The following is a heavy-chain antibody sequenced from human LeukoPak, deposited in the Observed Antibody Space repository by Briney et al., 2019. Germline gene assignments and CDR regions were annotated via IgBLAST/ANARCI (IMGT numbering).Heavy chain of an antibody. V-gene: IGHV3-7*01. Sequence: GGSLRLSCAASGFHFTTYWMGWVRQAPGKGLEWVANIKQDGSEKYYVDSVKGRFTISRDNAKNSLSLQMNSLRAEDTAVYYCARPLMYYYGSETYFWFDPWGQGTLVTVSS. CDR3: ARPLMYYYGSETYFWFDP. D-gene: IGHD3-10*01. CDR2: IKQDGSEK. CDR1: GFHFTTYW. J-gene: IGHJ5*02.